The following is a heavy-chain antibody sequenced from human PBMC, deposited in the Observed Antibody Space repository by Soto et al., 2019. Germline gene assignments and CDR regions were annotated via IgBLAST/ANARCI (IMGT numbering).Heavy chain of an antibody. D-gene: IGHD3-10*01. J-gene: IGHJ5*02. V-gene: IGHV4-39*02. CDR2: MSYCGST. Sequence: QLQLQESGPGLVKPSETLSLTCTVSGGSISRCAYYWGWVRQRLGKGLEWIGSMSYCGSTYYNSSLKSPVTVPMDTPKNHLSLRLTSVTAADLVVYYCSRRAPGGVDPWGEGTLVTVSS. CDR1: GGSISRCAYY. CDR3: SRRAPGGVDP.